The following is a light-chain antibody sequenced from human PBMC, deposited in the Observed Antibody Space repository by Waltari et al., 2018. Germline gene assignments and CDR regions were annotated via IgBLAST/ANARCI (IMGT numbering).Light chain of an antibody. CDR3: SSRDSSGNHVL. CDR1: CLRTYF. J-gene: IGLJ3*02. CDR2: GKN. V-gene: IGLV3-19*01. Sequence: SSGLTQDPAVSVALGQTVRITCQGDCLRTYFATWYQQKPGQAPLLVIYGKNNRPSGIQDRFSGSSSEDTTSLTITGAQAEDEADYFCSSRDSSGNHVLFGGGTKLTVL.